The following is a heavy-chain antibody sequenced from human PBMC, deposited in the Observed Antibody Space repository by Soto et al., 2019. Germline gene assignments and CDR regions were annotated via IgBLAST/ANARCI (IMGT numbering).Heavy chain of an antibody. CDR3: ARFGVWYYDSYGVDDAFDV. Sequence: ASVKVSCKASGYTFSNYYIHWERQAPGQGLEWMGIINPSGGSTSYAQKFQGRVTMTRDTSTSTVYMELSSLTSEDTAVYYCARFGVWYYDSYGVDDAFDVWGQGTMVTVSS. CDR1: GYTFSNYY. CDR2: INPSGGST. D-gene: IGHD3-22*01. V-gene: IGHV1-46*03. J-gene: IGHJ3*01.